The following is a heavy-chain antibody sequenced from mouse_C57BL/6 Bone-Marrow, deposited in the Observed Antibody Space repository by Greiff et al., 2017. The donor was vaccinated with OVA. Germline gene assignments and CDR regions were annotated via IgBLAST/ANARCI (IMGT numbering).Heavy chain of an antibody. J-gene: IGHJ4*01. CDR3: VRPTTVVGAMDY. Sequence: EVHLVESGGGLVQPKGSLKLSCAASGFSFNTYAMNWVRQAPGKGLECVARIRSKSNNYATYYADSVKDRFTISRDDSESMLYLQMNNLKTEDTAVNYCVRPTTVVGAMDYWGQGTSVTVSS. CDR1: GFSFNTYA. CDR2: IRSKSNNYAT. V-gene: IGHV10-1*01. D-gene: IGHD1-1*01.